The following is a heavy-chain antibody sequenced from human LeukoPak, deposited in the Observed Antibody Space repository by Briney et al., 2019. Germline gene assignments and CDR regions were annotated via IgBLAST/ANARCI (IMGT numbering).Heavy chain of an antibody. Sequence: PSQTLSLTRIVSGDSISSGGYYWTWIRQHPGKGLEWIGYIYYSGSTDYNPSLKSRVTISVDTAKNQFSLKLSSVTAADTAVYYCGRVIFPTGYLDLWGRGTLVTVSS. CDR2: IYYSGST. CDR3: GRVIFPTGYLDL. J-gene: IGHJ2*01. CDR1: GDSISSGGYY. V-gene: IGHV4-31*03. D-gene: IGHD3-9*01.